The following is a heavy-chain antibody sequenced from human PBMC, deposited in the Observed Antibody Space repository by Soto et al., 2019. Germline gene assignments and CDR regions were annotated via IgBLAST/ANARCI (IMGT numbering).Heavy chain of an antibody. D-gene: IGHD5-12*01. Sequence: QVQLVDSGGGVVQPGRSLRLSCAASGFTFSSYGMHWVRQAPGQGLEWVAGIWYDGTNKYYADSVKGRFTISRDNSKTTLYLHMNSLGAEDTAVYCCARSGMATMQPFDHWGQGTLVTVSS. J-gene: IGHJ4*02. CDR2: IWYDGTNK. CDR3: ARSGMATMQPFDH. CDR1: GFTFSSYG. V-gene: IGHV3-33*01.